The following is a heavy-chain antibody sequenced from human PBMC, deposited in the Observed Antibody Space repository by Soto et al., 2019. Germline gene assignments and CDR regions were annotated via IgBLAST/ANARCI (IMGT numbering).Heavy chain of an antibody. J-gene: IGHJ6*02. D-gene: IGHD3-22*01. CDR3: ARDRMSSGYYYYGMDV. Sequence: QMQLVESGGGVVQPGRSLRLSCAASGFTFSSYAMHWVRQAPGKGLEWVAVISYDGSNKYYADSVKGRFTISRDNSKNTLYLQMNSLRAEDTAVYYCARDRMSSGYYYYGMDVWGQGTTVTVSS. V-gene: IGHV3-30-3*01. CDR2: ISYDGSNK. CDR1: GFTFSSYA.